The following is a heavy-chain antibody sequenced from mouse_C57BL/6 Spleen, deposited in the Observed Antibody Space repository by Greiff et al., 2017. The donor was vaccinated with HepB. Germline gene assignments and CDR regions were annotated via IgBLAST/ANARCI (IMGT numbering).Heavy chain of an antibody. Sequence: VQLQQSGAELVRPGTSVKVSCKASGYAFTNYLIEWVKQRPGQGLEWIGVINPGSGGTNYNEKFKGKATLTADKSSSTAYMQLSSLTSEDSAVYVCARDDSNWYVDVWGTGTTVTVAS. J-gene: IGHJ1*03. CDR3: ARDDSNWYVDV. CDR2: INPGSGGT. D-gene: IGHD2-13*01. V-gene: IGHV1-54*01. CDR1: GYAFTNYL.